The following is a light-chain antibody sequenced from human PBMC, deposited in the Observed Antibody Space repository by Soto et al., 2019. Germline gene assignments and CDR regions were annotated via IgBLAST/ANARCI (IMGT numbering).Light chain of an antibody. CDR1: INDVVGYNS. J-gene: IGLJ1*01. V-gene: IGLV2-11*01. Sequence: QSALTQPRSVSGSPGQSVTISCSGTINDVVGYNSVSWFQHHPGSAPKLMVHSVTQRPSGVPDRFSGSKSGNTASLTISGLQAEDEADYYCCSYAGSYTSYVFGTGTKLTVL. CDR2: SVT. CDR3: CSYAGSYTSYV.